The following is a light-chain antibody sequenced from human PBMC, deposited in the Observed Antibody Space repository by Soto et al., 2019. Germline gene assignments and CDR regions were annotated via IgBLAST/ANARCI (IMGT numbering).Light chain of an antibody. CDR2: DVS. V-gene: IGLV2-18*02. J-gene: IGLJ1*01. Sequence: QSVLTQPPSVSGSPGQSVAISCTGTSSDVGSSNGVSWYQQPPGTAPKLMIYDVSNRPSGVPDRFSGSKSGNTASLTISGLQAEDEADYYCSSYTSSSTYVFGTGTQLTVL. CDR3: SSYTSSSTYV. CDR1: SSDVGSSNG.